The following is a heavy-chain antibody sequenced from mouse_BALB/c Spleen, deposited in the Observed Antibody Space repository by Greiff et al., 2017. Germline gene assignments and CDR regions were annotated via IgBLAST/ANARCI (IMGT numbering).Heavy chain of an antibody. CDR1: GFSLTSYG. CDR2: IWSGGST. Sequence: VKLVESGPGLVQPSQSLSITCTVSGFSLTSYGVHWVRQSPGKGLEWLGVIWSGGSTDYNAAFISRLSISKDNSKSQVFFKMNSLQANDTAIYYCARVYDGYYSFAYWGQGTLVTVSA. D-gene: IGHD2-3*01. J-gene: IGHJ3*01. V-gene: IGHV2-2*02. CDR3: ARVYDGYYSFAY.